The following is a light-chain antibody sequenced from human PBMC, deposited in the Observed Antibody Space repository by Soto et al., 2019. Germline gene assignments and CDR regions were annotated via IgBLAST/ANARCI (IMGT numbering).Light chain of an antibody. Sequence: EIVLTQSPATLSLSPGERATLSCRASQSVSSYLAWYQQKPGQAPRLLIYDASNRATGIPARFSGSGSGTDFTLTISSLEPEAFALYYCQQRSNWPATFGQGTKVEIK. CDR2: DAS. CDR3: QQRSNWPAT. CDR1: QSVSSY. J-gene: IGKJ1*01. V-gene: IGKV3-11*01.